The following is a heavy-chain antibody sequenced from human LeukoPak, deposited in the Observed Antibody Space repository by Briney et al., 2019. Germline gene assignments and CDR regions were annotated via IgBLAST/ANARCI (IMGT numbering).Heavy chain of an antibody. J-gene: IGHJ4*02. D-gene: IGHD3-10*01. CDR3: AREEILLLVRGASLDY. CDR1: GFTFSSYA. CDR2: ISYDGSNK. V-gene: IGHV3-30-3*01. Sequence: GRSLRLSCAASGFTFSSYAMHWVRQAPGKGLEWVAVISYDGSNKYYADSVKGRFTISRDNSKNTLYLQMNSLRAEDTAVYYCAREEILLLVRGASLDYWGQGTLVTVSS.